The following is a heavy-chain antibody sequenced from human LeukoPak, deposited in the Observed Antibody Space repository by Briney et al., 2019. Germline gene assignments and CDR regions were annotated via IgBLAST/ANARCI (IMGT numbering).Heavy chain of an antibody. CDR3: AREKIEYSSSRGIFDY. Sequence: PGGSLRLSCAASGFTFSSYSMNWVRQAPGKGLEWVSSISSSSSYIYYADSVKGRFTISRDNAKNSLYLQMNSLRAEDTAVYYCAREKIEYSSSRGIFDYWGQGTLVTVSS. CDR1: GFTFSSYS. D-gene: IGHD6-6*01. V-gene: IGHV3-21*01. J-gene: IGHJ4*02. CDR2: ISSSSSYI.